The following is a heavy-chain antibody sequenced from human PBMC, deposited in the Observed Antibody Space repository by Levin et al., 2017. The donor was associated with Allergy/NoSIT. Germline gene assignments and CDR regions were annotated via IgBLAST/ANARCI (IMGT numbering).Heavy chain of an antibody. CDR3: ARRGYCSSTSCYIGLFAFDI. CDR1: GFTFSSYA. Sequence: SCAASGFTFSSYAMHWVRQAPGKGLEWVAVISYDGSNKYYADSVKGRFTISRDNSKNTLYLQMNSLRAEDTAVYYCARRGYCSSTSCYIGLFAFDIWGQGTMVTVSS. D-gene: IGHD2-2*02. CDR2: ISYDGSNK. J-gene: IGHJ3*02. V-gene: IGHV3-30-3*01.